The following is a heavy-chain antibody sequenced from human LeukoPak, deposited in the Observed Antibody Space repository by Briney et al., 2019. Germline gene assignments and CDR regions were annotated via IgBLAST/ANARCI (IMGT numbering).Heavy chain of an antibody. J-gene: IGHJ4*02. CDR2: INHSGST. D-gene: IGHD6-6*01. V-gene: IGHV4-34*01. CDR3: ARDTARAAYSSSYYFDY. CDR1: GGSFSGYY. Sequence: SETLSLTCAVYGGSFSGYYWSWIRQPPGKGLEWIGEINHSGSTNYNPSLKSRVTISVDTSKNQFSLKLSSVTAADTAVYYCARDTARAAYSSSYYFDYWGQGTLVTVSS.